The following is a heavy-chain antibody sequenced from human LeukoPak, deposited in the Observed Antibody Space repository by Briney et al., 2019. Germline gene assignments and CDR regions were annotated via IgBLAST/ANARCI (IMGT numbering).Heavy chain of an antibody. D-gene: IGHD4-17*01. CDR1: GFTFSSYA. J-gene: IGHJ6*02. CDR3: ARSYGDYEDYYYGMDV. V-gene: IGHV3-30-3*01. Sequence: GGSLRLSCAASGFTFSSYAMHWVRQAPGKGLEWVAVISHDGSNKYYADSVKGRFTISRDNSKNTLYLQMNSLRAEDTAVYYCARSYGDYEDYYYGMDVWGQGTTVTVSS. CDR2: ISHDGSNK.